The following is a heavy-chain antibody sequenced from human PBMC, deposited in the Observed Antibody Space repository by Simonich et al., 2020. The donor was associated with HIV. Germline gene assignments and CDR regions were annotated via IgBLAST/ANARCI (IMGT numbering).Heavy chain of an antibody. Sequence: QVQLQQWGAGLLKPSETLSLTCAGYGGSFSGYYWSWIRQPPWKGLEWIEGINNSGSTNYNPSLKSRVTISVDTSKNQFSLKLSSVTAADTAVYYCARRHPTTVTTPYFDYWGQGTLVTVSS. CDR2: INNSGST. D-gene: IGHD4-17*01. CDR1: GGSFSGYY. J-gene: IGHJ4*02. CDR3: ARRHPTTVTTPYFDY. V-gene: IGHV4-34*01.